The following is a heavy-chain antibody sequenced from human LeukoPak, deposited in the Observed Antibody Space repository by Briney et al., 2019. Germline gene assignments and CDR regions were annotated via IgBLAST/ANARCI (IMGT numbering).Heavy chain of an antibody. CDR2: ISGSGDRT. J-gene: IGHJ4*02. D-gene: IGHD3-10*01. CDR3: AKLLRGVVVPYFDY. V-gene: IGHV3-23*01. CDR1: RITLRLYA. Sequence: GGSLRLSCTASRITLRLYAMSWVRQAPGKGLEWVSAISGSGDRTYHADSVKGRFTVSRDISKNTLFLQMNSLRAEDTAVYYCAKLLRGVVVPYFDYWGQGTLVTVSS.